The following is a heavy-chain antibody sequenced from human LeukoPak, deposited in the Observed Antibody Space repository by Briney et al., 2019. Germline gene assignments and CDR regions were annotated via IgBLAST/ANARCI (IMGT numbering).Heavy chain of an antibody. Sequence: GRSLRLSCAASGFTFSSYGMHWVRQAPGKGLEWVAVIWYDGSNKYYADSVKGRFTISRDNSKNTPYMQLNSLRAEDTAVYYCARDLAPHYMDVWGKGTTVTVSS. V-gene: IGHV3-33*01. J-gene: IGHJ6*03. CDR2: IWYDGSNK. CDR1: GFTFSSYG. CDR3: ARDLAPHYMDV.